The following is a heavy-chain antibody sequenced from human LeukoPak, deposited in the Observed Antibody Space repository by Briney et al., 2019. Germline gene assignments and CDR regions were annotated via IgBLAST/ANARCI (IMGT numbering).Heavy chain of an antibody. J-gene: IGHJ6*02. V-gene: IGHV3-74*01. Sequence: GGSLRLSCAASGFTFISYWLHWVRQPQGKGLVWVSLINSVGSSTSYADSVKGRFTISRDNAKNTLYLQMNSLRAEDTAVYYCASGVVVTATTRYYYYYGMDVWGQGTTVTVSS. D-gene: IGHD2-21*02. CDR3: ASGVVVTATTRYYYYYGMDV. CDR1: GFTFISYW. CDR2: INSVGSST.